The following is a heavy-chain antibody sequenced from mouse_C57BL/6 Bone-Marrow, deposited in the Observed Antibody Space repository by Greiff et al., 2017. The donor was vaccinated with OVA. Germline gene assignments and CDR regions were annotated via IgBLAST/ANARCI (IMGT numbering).Heavy chain of an antibody. CDR1: GYTFTDYY. CDR3: ARSPPFYYYGSSLFAY. CDR2: INPYNGGT. V-gene: IGHV1-19*01. J-gene: IGHJ3*01. D-gene: IGHD1-1*01. Sequence: EVQLVESGPVLVKPGASVKMSCKASGYTFTDYYMNWVKQSHGKSLEWIGVINPYNGGTSYNQKFKGKATLTVDKSSSTAYMELNSLTSEDSAVYYCARSPPFYYYGSSLFAYWGQGTLVTVSA.